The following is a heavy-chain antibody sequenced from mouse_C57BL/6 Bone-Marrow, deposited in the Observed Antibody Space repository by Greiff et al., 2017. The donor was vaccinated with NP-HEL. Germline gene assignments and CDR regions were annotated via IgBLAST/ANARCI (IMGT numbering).Heavy chain of an antibody. J-gene: IGHJ3*01. V-gene: IGHV5-17*01. Sequence: EVKVVESGGGLVKPGGSLKLSCAASVFTFSDYGMHWVRQAPEKGLEWVAYISSGSSTIYYADTVKGRFTISRDNAKNTLFLQMTSLRSEDTAMYYCAKDYGSSPFAYWGQGTLVTVSA. D-gene: IGHD1-1*01. CDR1: VFTFSDYG. CDR3: AKDYGSSPFAY. CDR2: ISSGSSTI.